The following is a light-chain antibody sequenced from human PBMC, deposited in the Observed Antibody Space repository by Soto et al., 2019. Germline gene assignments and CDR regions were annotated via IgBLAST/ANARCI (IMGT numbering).Light chain of an antibody. CDR2: QDT. V-gene: IGLV3-1*01. CDR1: SLGDKY. CDR3: QAWDSSTASYV. Sequence: SYELTQPPSVSVSPGQTARITCSGDSLGDKYACWYQQKAGQSPVLVIHQDTKRHSGIPDRFSGSNSGTIATLTISGNQAMDEADYYCQAWDSSTASYVFGSGTKVTVL. J-gene: IGLJ1*01.